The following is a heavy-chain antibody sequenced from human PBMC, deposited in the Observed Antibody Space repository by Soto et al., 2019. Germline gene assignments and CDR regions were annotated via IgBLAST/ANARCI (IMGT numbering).Heavy chain of an antibody. Sequence: PGGSLRLSCADSGFTFSVYGMHWVRQAPGKGLEWVALISSDESNKNYADTVKGRFTISRDNSKNTLYLQMDSLRVEDTAVYYCAKDHHGGSAVTTRTFDYWGQGNMVTVS. CDR3: AKDHHGGSAVTTRTFDY. V-gene: IGHV3-30*18. CDR2: ISSDESNK. D-gene: IGHD4-17*01. J-gene: IGHJ4*02. CDR1: GFTFSVYG.